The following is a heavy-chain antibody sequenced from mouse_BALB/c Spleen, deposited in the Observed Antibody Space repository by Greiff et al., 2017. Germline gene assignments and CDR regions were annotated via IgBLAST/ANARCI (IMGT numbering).Heavy chain of an antibody. CDR1: GFTFSDYY. V-gene: IGHV5-4*02. Sequence: EVQRVESGGGLVKPGGSLKLSCAASGFTFSDYYMYWVRQTPEKRLEWVATISDGGSYTYYPDSVKGRFTISRDNAKNNLYLQMSSLKSEDTAMYYCARDRDDYDGGGAMDYWGQGTSVTVSS. CDR3: ARDRDDYDGGGAMDY. D-gene: IGHD2-4*01. CDR2: ISDGGSYT. J-gene: IGHJ4*01.